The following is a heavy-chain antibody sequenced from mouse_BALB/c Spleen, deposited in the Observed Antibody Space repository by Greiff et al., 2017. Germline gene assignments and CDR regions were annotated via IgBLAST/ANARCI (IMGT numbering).Heavy chain of an antibody. CDR1: GYSITSGYY. CDR3: ARKYGAYAMDY. D-gene: IGHD1-2*01. J-gene: IGHJ4*01. CDR2: ISYDGSN. V-gene: IGHV3-6*02. Sequence: EVQRVESGPGLVKPSQSLSLTCSVTGYSITSGYYWNWIRQFPGNKLEWMGYISYDGSNNYNPSLKNRISITRDTSKNQFFLKLNSVTTEDTATYYCARKYGAYAMDYWGQGTSVTVSS.